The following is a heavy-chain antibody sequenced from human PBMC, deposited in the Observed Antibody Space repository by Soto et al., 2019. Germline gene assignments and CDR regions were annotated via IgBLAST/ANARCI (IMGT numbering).Heavy chain of an antibody. Sequence: EVQLVESGGGLVQPGGSLRLSCAASGFTFSSYWMSWVRRAPGKGLEWVANIKQDGSEKYYVDSVKGRFTISRDNAKNSLYLQMNSLRAEDTAVYYCARERTNYYDSSGHLDYWGQGTLVTVSS. CDR1: GFTFSSYW. J-gene: IGHJ4*02. CDR3: ARERTNYYDSSGHLDY. CDR2: IKQDGSEK. V-gene: IGHV3-7*05. D-gene: IGHD3-22*01.